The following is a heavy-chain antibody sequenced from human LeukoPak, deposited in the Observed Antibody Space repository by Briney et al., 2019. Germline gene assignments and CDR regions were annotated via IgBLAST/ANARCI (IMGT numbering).Heavy chain of an antibody. V-gene: IGHV4-61*02. D-gene: IGHD7-27*01. CDR3: ARDRAGDSFDI. CDR1: GDSISSGNYY. Sequence: NPSETLSLTXTVSGDSISSGNYYWTWIGQPAGKGLEWIGRIYTSGNTNYNPSLKSQVTISMDTSKNQFSLNLNSVTAADTAVYYCARDRAGDSFDIWGQGTMVTVSS. J-gene: IGHJ3*02. CDR2: IYTSGNT.